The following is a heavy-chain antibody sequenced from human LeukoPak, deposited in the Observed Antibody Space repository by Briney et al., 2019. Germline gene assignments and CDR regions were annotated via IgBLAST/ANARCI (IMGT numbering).Heavy chain of an antibody. V-gene: IGHV4-59*01. J-gene: IGHJ4*02. CDR1: GGSISSYY. CDR2: IYYSGST. Sequence: SETLSLTCTVSGGSISSYYWSWIRQPPGKGLEWIGYIYYSGSTNYNPSLKSRVTISVDTSKNQFSLKLSSVTAADTAVYYCASHSSGWNFDYWGQGTLVTVSS. D-gene: IGHD6-19*01. CDR3: ASHSSGWNFDY.